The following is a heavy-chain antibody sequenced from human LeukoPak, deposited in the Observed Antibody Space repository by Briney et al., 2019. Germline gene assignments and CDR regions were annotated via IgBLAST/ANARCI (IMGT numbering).Heavy chain of an antibody. CDR1: GFTFSSYA. Sequence: GGSLRLSCAASGFTFSSYAMSWVRQAPGKGLEWVSAISGSGGSTYYADSVKGRFTISRDNSKDTLYLQMNSLRAEDTAVYYCAKPRGLRFLEWHIGGIGAFDIWGQGTMVTVSS. CDR3: AKPRGLRFLEWHIGGIGAFDI. CDR2: ISGSGGST. V-gene: IGHV3-23*01. J-gene: IGHJ3*02. D-gene: IGHD3-3*01.